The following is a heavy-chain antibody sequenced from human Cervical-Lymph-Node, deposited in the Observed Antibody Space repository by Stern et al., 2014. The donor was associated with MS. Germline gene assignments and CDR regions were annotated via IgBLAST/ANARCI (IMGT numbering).Heavy chain of an antibody. J-gene: IGHJ4*02. CDR1: GYRFTNNW. Sequence: EVQLVESGAEVRKPGESLRISCEVSGYRFTNNWIGWVRQVPGKGLEWMGIIYPGDSVTRYSPSFQGQVTILVDKSNSITYLQWSSLKASDTAIYYCARRGHGYMGIDYWGQGTLVTVSS. V-gene: IGHV5-51*03. CDR3: ARRGHGYMGIDY. D-gene: IGHD1-1*01. CDR2: IYPGDSVT.